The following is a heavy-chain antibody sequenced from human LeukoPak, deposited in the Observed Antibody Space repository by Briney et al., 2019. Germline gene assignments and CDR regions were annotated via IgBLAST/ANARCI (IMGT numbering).Heavy chain of an antibody. Sequence: GGSLRLSCAASGFTFSSYAIHWVRQAPGKGLECVAVISNDGSNKSYADSVKGRFTISRDNSKNTLYLQMNSLRAEDTAVYYCAREWHTGLIAYWGQGTLVSVSS. CDR3: AREWHTGLIAY. CDR2: ISNDGSNK. D-gene: IGHD3-16*02. J-gene: IGHJ4*02. CDR1: GFTFSSYA. V-gene: IGHV3-30*04.